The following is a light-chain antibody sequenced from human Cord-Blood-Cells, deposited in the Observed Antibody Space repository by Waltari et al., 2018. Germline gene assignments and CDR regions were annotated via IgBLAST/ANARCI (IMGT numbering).Light chain of an antibody. CDR2: KAS. Sequence: DIQMTQSPSTLSASVGDRVTITCRASPSISSWLAWYQQKPGKAPKLLIYKASSLESGVPSRFSGIGSGTEFTLTISSLQPDDFATYYCQQYNSYPWTFGQGTKVEIK. J-gene: IGKJ1*01. CDR1: PSISSW. CDR3: QQYNSYPWT. V-gene: IGKV1-5*03.